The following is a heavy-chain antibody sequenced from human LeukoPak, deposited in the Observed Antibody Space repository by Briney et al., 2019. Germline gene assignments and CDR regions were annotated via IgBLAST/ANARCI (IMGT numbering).Heavy chain of an antibody. D-gene: IGHD6-13*01. CDR1: GGSISGSY. CDR2: IYNSGST. CDR3: AAGRKIAAAMKSYYYYGMDV. V-gene: IGHV4-59*01. J-gene: IGHJ6*02. Sequence: SETLSLTCTVSGGSISGSYWSWIRQPPGKGLEWIGYIYNSGSTNYNPSLKSRVTISVDTSKNQFSLKLSSVTAADTAVYYCAAGRKIAAAMKSYYYYGMDVWGQGTTVTVSS.